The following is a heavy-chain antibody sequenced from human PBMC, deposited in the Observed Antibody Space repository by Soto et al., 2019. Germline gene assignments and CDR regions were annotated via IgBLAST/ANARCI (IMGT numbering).Heavy chain of an antibody. D-gene: IGHD2-2*01. CDR3: AREGGCSSTSCPSGQYYMDV. V-gene: IGHV3-11*01. Sequence: QVQLVESGGGLVKPGGSLRLSCAASGFTFSAYYMSWIRQAPGKGLEWVSYISSSGSTIYYADSVKGRFTISRDNAKNSLYVQMNSLRAEDTSVYYCAREGGCSSTSCPSGQYYMDVWGKGTTVTVSS. J-gene: IGHJ6*03. CDR2: ISSSGSTI. CDR1: GFTFSAYY.